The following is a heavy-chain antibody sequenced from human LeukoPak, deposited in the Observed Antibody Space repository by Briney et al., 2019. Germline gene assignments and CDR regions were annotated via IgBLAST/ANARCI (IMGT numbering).Heavy chain of an antibody. Sequence: GGSLRLSCEASGFMFSTYAMSWVRQAPGKGLEWVSCISDSGSNTYYADSVKGRFTISRDSSKNTLYLQMNSLRAEDTAVYYCAKDISSGLVYYFDYWGQGTLVTVSS. D-gene: IGHD3-22*01. V-gene: IGHV3-23*01. J-gene: IGHJ4*02. CDR3: AKDISSGLVYYFDY. CDR2: ISDSGSNT. CDR1: GFMFSTYA.